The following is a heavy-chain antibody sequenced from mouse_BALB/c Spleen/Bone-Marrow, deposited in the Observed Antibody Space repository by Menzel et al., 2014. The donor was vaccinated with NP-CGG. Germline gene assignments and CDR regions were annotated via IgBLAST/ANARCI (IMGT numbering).Heavy chain of an antibody. CDR3: ARYDYVMDY. V-gene: IGHV1S41*01. CDR2: IAPGTDTT. D-gene: IGHD2-3*01. CDR1: GYTFTNFW. J-gene: IGHJ4*01. Sequence: DLVKPGASVKLSCKASGYTFTNFWINWIKQRPGQGLEWIGRIAPGTDTTYYNEMFKGKATLTVDTTSSTAYIQLSSLSSEDSAVYFCARYDYVMDYWGQGTSVTVSS.